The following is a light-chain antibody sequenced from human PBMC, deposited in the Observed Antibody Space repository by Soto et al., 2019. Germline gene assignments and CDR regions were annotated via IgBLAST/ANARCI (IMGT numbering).Light chain of an antibody. V-gene: IGLV3-25*03. CDR3: QSADGSGSYVV. CDR1: ALPNQY. Sequence: SYELTQPPSVSVSPGQTARITCSGDALPNQYAYWYQQKPGQAPVLLIYKYTERPSGIPERFSGSSSGTIVTLTISGVQAEDEADYCCQSADGSGSYVVFGGGTKVTVL. CDR2: KYT. J-gene: IGLJ2*01.